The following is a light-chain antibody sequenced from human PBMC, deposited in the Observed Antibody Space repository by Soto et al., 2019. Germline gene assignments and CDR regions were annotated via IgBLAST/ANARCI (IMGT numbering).Light chain of an antibody. V-gene: IGLV2-14*03. CDR2: DVS. J-gene: IGLJ1*01. Sequence: QSVLTQPASVSGSPGQSITISCTGTSNDVGGYNYVSWYQQHPGKAPKLIIYDVSNRPSGFSDRFSGSKSGNTASLTISGLQPEDEADYYCSSYTGDNTLYVFGTGTKLTVL. CDR1: SNDVGGYNY. CDR3: SSYTGDNTLYV.